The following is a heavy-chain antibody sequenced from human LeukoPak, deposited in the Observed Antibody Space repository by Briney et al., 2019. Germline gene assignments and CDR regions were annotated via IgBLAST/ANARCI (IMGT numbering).Heavy chain of an antibody. CDR3: ARHDYGGNLSPTLDV. V-gene: IGHV5-51*01. J-gene: IGHJ6*04. D-gene: IGHD4-23*01. CDR2: IYPGDSDT. CDR1: GYSFTSYW. Sequence: GESLKISCKGSGYSFTSYWIGWVRQMPGKGLECMGIIYPGDSDTRYSPSFQGQVTISADKSISTAYLQWSSLKASDTAMYYCARHDYGGNLSPTLDVWGKGTTVTVSS.